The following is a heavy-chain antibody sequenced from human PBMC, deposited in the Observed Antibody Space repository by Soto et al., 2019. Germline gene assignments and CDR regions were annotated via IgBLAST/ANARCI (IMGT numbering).Heavy chain of an antibody. J-gene: IGHJ6*02. V-gene: IGHV4-31*03. CDR1: GGSISSGGYY. CDR3: ARDEGRYCSGGICYPYGIDV. CDR2: IYYSGST. Sequence: QVQLQESGPGLLTPSQTLSLTCTVSGGSISSGGYYWSWIRQHPGKGLEWIGYIYYSGSTYYNQSLKSRVTISVDTSKNQFSLKLSSVTAADTAVYYCARDEGRYCSGGICYPYGIDVWGQCTTVTVSS. D-gene: IGHD2-15*01.